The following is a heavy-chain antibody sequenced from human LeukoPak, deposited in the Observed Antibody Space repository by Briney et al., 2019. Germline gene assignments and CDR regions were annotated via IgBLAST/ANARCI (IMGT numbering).Heavy chain of an antibody. Sequence: SETLSLTRTVSGGSISSYYWSWIRQPPGKGLEWIGYIYYSGSTNYNPSLKSRVTISVDTSKNQFSLKLSSVTAADTAVYYCARAYYSGMDVWGQGTTVTVSS. J-gene: IGHJ6*02. CDR1: GGSISSYY. CDR3: ARAYYSGMDV. CDR2: IYYSGST. V-gene: IGHV4-59*01.